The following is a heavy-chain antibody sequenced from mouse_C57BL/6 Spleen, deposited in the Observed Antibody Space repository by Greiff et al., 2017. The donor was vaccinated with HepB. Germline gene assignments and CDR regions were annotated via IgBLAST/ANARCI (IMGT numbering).Heavy chain of an antibody. CDR1: GFSFNTYA. CDR3: VSFYYDYGYYYAMDY. CDR2: IRSKSNNYAT. Sequence: GGGLVQPKGSLKLSCAASGFSFNTYAMNWVRQAPGKGLEWVARIRSKSNNYATYYADSVKDRFTISRDDSESMLYLQMNNLKTEDTAMYYCVSFYYDYGYYYAMDYWGQGTSVTVSS. V-gene: IGHV10-1*01. D-gene: IGHD2-4*01. J-gene: IGHJ4*01.